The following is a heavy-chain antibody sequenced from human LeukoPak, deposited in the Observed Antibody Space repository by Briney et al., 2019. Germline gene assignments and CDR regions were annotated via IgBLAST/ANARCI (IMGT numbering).Heavy chain of an antibody. D-gene: IGHD2-2*01. J-gene: IGHJ1*01. CDR2: IRNDGSMT. CDR3: ATYSSSNGREFQY. CDR1: GFSFSTYW. Sequence: GGSLRLSCAASGFSFSTYWMHWVRQAPGKGLVWVSRIRNDGSMTFYADSVKGRFTISRDDAKNMLFLQMNSLRAEDTAVYYCATYSSSNGREFQYWGQGTLVTVSS. V-gene: IGHV3-74*01.